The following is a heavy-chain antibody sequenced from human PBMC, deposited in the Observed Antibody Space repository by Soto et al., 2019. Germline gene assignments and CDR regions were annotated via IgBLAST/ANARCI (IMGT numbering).Heavy chain of an antibody. CDR1: GFTFSSYA. V-gene: IGHV3-23*01. CDR2: ISGSGGST. J-gene: IGHJ6*02. CDR3: AKGSWIQQNYYYYGMDV. Sequence: PLASVKVSCKASGFTFSSYATSWVRQAPGKGLEWVSAISGSGGSTYYADSVKGRFTISRDNSKNTLYLQMNSLRAEDTAVYYCAKGSWIQQNYYYYGMDVWGQGTTVTVSS. D-gene: IGHD5-18*01.